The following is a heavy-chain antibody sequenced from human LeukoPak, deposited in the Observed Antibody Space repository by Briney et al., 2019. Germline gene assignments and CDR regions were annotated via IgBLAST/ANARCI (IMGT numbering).Heavy chain of an antibody. CDR2: INPNSGGT. J-gene: IGHJ5*02. D-gene: IGHD3-10*01. V-gene: IGHV1-2*02. CDR3: ARVARVTMVRGVWFDP. CDR1: GYTFTGYY. Sequence: ASVKVSCKASGYTFTGYYMHWVRQSPGQGLEWMGWINPNSGGTNYAQKFQGRVTITRDTSISTAYMELSRLRSDDTAVYYCARVARVTMVRGVWFDPWGQGTLVTVSS.